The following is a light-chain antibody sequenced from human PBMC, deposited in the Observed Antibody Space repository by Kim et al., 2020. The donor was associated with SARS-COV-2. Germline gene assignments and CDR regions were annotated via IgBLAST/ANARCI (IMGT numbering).Light chain of an antibody. CDR2: GAS. CDR1: QNVDSSY. Sequence: EVELTQSPGTLSLSPGERATLSCRTSQNVDSSYIAWYQQKPGQTPKLLFYGASFRASGIPDRFSGTGSGTVFSLTISSLEPDDFAVYYCQQYGGSPGTFGQGTKLDIK. V-gene: IGKV3-20*01. CDR3: QQYGGSPGT. J-gene: IGKJ1*01.